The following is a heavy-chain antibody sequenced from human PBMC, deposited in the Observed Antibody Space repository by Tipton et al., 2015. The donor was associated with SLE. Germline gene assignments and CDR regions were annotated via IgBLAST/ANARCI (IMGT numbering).Heavy chain of an antibody. CDR2: IYTSGTT. CDR1: GASIPSGSYY. Sequence: LRLSCAVSGASIPSGSYYWSWIRQPAGKGLEWIGRIYTSGTTKYNPSLKSRVTISVDTSKNQFSLKLSSVTAADTAVYYCAREGVPYNWFDPWGQGTLVTVST. J-gene: IGHJ5*02. V-gene: IGHV4-61*02. CDR3: AREGVPYNWFDP.